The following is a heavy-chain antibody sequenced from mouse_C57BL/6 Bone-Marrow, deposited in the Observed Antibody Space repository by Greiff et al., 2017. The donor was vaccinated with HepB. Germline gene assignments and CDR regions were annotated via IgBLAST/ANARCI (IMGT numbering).Heavy chain of an antibody. D-gene: IGHD1-1*01. CDR3: ARITTVVASMDY. CDR2: ISYDGSN. Sequence: EVKLMESGPGLVKPSQSLSLTCSVTGYSITSGYYWNWIRQFPGNKLEWIGYISYDGSNNYNPYHKNRISITRDTSKNQFFLKLNSLTTEDTAAYYCARITTVVASMDYWGQGTSVTVSS. CDR1: GYSITSGYY. V-gene: IGHV3-6*01. J-gene: IGHJ4*01.